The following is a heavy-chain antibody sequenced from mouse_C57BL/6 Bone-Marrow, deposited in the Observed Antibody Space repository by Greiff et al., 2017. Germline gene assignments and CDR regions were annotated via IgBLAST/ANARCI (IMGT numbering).Heavy chain of an antibody. CDR1: GYTFTDYY. D-gene: IGHD2-3*01. V-gene: IGHV1-26*01. J-gene: IGHJ4*01. CDR2: INPNNGGT. CDR3: ASLDGHYYSMDY. Sequence: VQLQQSGPELVKPGASVKISCKASGYTFTDYYMNWVKQSHGKSLEWIGDINPNNGGTSYNQKFKGKATLTVDKSSSTAYMELRSLTSEDSAVYYCASLDGHYYSMDYWGQGTSVTVSS.